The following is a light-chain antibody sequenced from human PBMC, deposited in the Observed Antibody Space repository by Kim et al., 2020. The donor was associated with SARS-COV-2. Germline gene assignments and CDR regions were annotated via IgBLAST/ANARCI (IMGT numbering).Light chain of an antibody. V-gene: IGLV3-1*01. J-gene: IGLJ1*01. Sequence: VSPGQTASSACAGDRPGEKHVSCYQQVPGQSPVLVIYHDSKRPSGIPERFSGSNAGNTATLTITGTQSVDEADYHCQAWDSNACVFGAGTKVTVL. CDR2: HDS. CDR3: QAWDSNACV. CDR1: RPGEKH.